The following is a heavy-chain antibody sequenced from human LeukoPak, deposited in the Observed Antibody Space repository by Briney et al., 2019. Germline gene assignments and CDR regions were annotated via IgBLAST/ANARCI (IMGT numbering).Heavy chain of an antibody. V-gene: IGHV4-59*01. Sequence: PSETLPLTCTVSGGSISSYYWSWIRQPPGKGLEWIGYIYYSGSTNYNPSLRSRVTISVDTSKNQFSLKLSSVTAADTAVFYCARLSSGDAFDIWGQGTMVTVSS. J-gene: IGHJ3*02. CDR2: IYYSGST. CDR1: GGSISSYY. CDR3: ARLSSGDAFDI. D-gene: IGHD5/OR15-5a*01.